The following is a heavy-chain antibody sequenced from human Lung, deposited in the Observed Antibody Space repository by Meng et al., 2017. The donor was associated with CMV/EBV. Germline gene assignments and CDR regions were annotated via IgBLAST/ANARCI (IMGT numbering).Heavy chain of an antibody. CDR2: IHSSGST. V-gene: IGHV4-31*03. Sequence: QVQLQGSGPGLVKPSQTLSLTCTVSGGSIISGGYYWSWIRQHPGKGLEWIGYIHSSGSTYYNPSLRSRLTISVDTSKNQFSLKLSSVTAADTAVYYCARASYGSGSPLGESWFDPWGQGTLVTVSS. J-gene: IGHJ5*02. CDR1: GGSIISGGYY. D-gene: IGHD3-10*01. CDR3: ARASYGSGSPLGESWFDP.